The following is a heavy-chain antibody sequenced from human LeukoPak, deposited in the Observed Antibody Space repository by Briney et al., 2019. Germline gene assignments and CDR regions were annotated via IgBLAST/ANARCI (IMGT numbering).Heavy chain of an antibody. CDR3: ASSYDSSGY. D-gene: IGHD3-22*01. V-gene: IGHV3-7*01. Sequence: GGSLRLSCAVSGFTFSSYWMSWVRQAPGKGLEWVANIKQDGSDKYYVDSVKGRFTISRDNAKNSLYLQMNSLRAEDTAVYYCASSYDSSGYWGQGTLVTVSS. CDR1: GFTFSSYW. J-gene: IGHJ4*02. CDR2: IKQDGSDK.